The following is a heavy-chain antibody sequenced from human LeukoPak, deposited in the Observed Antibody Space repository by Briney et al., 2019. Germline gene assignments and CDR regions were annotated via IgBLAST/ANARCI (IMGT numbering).Heavy chain of an antibody. D-gene: IGHD3-3*01. CDR2: ISSSSSYI. CDR3: ATDYDFWSGSPLFQH. V-gene: IGHV3-21*04. Sequence: GGSLRLSCAASGFTFSSYSMSWVRQAPGKGLEWVSSISSSSSYIYYADSVKGRFTISRDYAKNSLYLQMNSLRAEDTAVYYCATDYDFWSGSPLFQHWGQGTLVTASS. CDR1: GFTFSSYS. J-gene: IGHJ1*01.